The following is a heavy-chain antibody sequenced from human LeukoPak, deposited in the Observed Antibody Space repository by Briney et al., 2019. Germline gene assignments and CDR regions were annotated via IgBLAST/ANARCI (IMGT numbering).Heavy chain of an antibody. D-gene: IGHD6-19*01. CDR3: ARDVSGYSSGWYSDY. CDR2: ISWNSGTI. Sequence: GGSLRLSCAVSGFTFDDYAMHWVRQGQGKGLDWVSSISWNSGTIGYADSVKGRFTISRDNAKNSLYLQMNSLRAEDTAVYYCARDVSGYSSGWYSDYWGQGTLVTVSS. CDR1: GFTFDDYA. J-gene: IGHJ4*02. V-gene: IGHV3-9*01.